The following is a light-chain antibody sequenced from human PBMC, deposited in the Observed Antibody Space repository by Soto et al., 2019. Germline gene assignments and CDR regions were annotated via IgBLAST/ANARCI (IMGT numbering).Light chain of an antibody. CDR2: GAS. Sequence: EVILTHSLPPVSVSTGERGPXACWASQSVGSNLAWYQQKPGQAPRLLIYGASTRATGVPPRLSGRGSGTEFTLTISSLQSEDFAVYYCQKFNKLPWTFGQGTKVDVK. V-gene: IGKV3-15*01. CDR1: QSVGSN. J-gene: IGKJ1*01. CDR3: QKFNKLPWT.